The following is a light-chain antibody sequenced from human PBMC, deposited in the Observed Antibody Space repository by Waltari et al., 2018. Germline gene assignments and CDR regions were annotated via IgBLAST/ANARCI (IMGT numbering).Light chain of an antibody. J-gene: IGKJ2*01. CDR3: QQTYSTPDT. V-gene: IGKV1-39*01. Sequence: DIQMTQSPSSLSTSVGDRVTITCRASQSISVYLRWYQQKPEKAPKLLIYAASTLQSVVPSRFRCSGSGTDFTLTISSLQPEDFATYYCQQTYSTPDTFGQGTKLEIK. CDR2: AAS. CDR1: QSISVY.